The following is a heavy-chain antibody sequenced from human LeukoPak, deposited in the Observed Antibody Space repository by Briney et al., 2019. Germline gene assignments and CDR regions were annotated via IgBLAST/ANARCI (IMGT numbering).Heavy chain of an antibody. CDR2: ISAYNGNT. J-gene: IGHJ6*02. Sequence: ASVKVSCKASGYTFTSYGISWVRQAPGQGLEWMGWISAYNGNTNYAQKLQGRVTMTTDTSTSTAYMELRSLRSDDTAVYYCARDPDLFARLYGMDVRGQGITVTVSS. D-gene: IGHD2-21*01. V-gene: IGHV1-18*01. CDR3: ARDPDLFARLYGMDV. CDR1: GYTFTSYG.